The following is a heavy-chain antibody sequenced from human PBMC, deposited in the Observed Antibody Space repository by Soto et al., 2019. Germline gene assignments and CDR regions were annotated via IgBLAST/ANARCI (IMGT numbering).Heavy chain of an antibody. CDR1: GGSFSSSSTY. V-gene: IGHV4-39*01. CDR2: IYYSGST. J-gene: IGHJ4*02. Sequence: QLQLQESGPGLVKPSETLSLTCTVSGGSFSSSSTYWGWIRQPPGKGLEWIGSIYYSGSTYYNPSLKSRVTISVDTSKNQFSLKLSSVTAADTAVYYCARRGSSSWYGYWGQGTLVTVSS. D-gene: IGHD6-13*01. CDR3: ARRGSSSWYGY.